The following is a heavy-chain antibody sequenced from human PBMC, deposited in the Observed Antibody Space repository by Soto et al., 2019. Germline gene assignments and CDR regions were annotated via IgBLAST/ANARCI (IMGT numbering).Heavy chain of an antibody. V-gene: IGHV3-23*01. CDR2: IIYSGST. J-gene: IGHJ6*02. CDR1: GFTFSNYA. D-gene: IGHD6-13*01. Sequence: GGSLRLSCAASGFTFSNYAVSWVRQAPGKGLEWVSTIIYSGSTYYADSVKGRFTISRDNSKNKLSLQMNSLRAEDTAVYYCAKGGVYQQLVLNGMDVWGQGTTVTVSS. CDR3: AKGGVYQQLVLNGMDV.